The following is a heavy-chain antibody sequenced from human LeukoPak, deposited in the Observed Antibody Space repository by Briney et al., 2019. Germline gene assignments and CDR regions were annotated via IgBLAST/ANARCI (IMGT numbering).Heavy chain of an antibody. CDR1: GGTFSSYA. J-gene: IGHJ6*02. D-gene: IGHD3-9*01. Sequence: ASVKVSCKASGGTFSSYAISWVRQAPGQGLEWMGWISAYTGNTNYAQKLQGRVTMTTDTSTSTAYMELRSLRSDDTAVYYCARDILTGDYYYYGMDVWGQGTTVTVSS. CDR3: ARDILTGDYYYYGMDV. V-gene: IGHV1-18*01. CDR2: ISAYTGNT.